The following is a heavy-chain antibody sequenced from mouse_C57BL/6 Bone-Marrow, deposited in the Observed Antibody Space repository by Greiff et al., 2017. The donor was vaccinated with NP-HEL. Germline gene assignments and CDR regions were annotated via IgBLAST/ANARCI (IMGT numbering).Heavy chain of an antibody. V-gene: IGHV1-55*01. D-gene: IGHD1-1*02. CDR3: AKLGGKEYYFDY. J-gene: IGHJ2*01. CDR2: IYPGSGST. Sequence: QVQLKQPGAELVKPGASVKMSCKASGYTFTSYWITWVKQRPGQGLEWIGDIYPGSGSTNYNEKFKSKATLTVDTSSSTAYMQLSSLTSEDSAVYYCAKLGGKEYYFDYWGQGTTLTVSS. CDR1: GYTFTSYW.